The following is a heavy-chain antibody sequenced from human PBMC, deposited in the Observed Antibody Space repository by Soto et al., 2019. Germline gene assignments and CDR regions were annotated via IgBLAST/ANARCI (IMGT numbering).Heavy chain of an antibody. D-gene: IGHD1-26*01. Sequence: PSETLSLTCTVSGGSISSGGYYWSWIRQHPGKGLEWIGYIYYSGSTYYNQSLKSRVTISVDTSKNQFSLKLSSVTAADTAVYYCARVSGSYYYGMDVWGQGITVTVSS. J-gene: IGHJ6*02. V-gene: IGHV4-31*03. CDR3: ARVSGSYYYGMDV. CDR1: GGSISSGGYY. CDR2: IYYSGST.